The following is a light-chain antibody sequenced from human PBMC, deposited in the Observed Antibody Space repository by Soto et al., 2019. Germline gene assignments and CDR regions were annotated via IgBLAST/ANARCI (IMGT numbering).Light chain of an antibody. V-gene: IGKV3-15*01. CDR2: AAS. CDR1: QSVNSN. CDR3: QRYNNWPPVT. Sequence: EIVMTQSPATLSVSPGERATLSCRASQSVNSNLAWYQQKPGQAPRLLIYAASTRATGIPARFSGSGSGTDFTLTISSLQSEDFAVYYCQRYNNWPPVTFGQGTKVEIK. J-gene: IGKJ1*01.